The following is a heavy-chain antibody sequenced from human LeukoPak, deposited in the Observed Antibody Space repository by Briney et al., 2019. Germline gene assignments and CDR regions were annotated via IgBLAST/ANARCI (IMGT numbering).Heavy chain of an antibody. J-gene: IGHJ4*02. Sequence: SETLSLTCTVSCLSIHYSSLEWGWIRQSPGKGLEWIGTIHYSGTTSYNPSLKSRVTMSLETSNNQFSLKLTSVTAAGTGVYFCVTRSTGSYSDYWGQGTLVTVSS. CDR1: CLSIHYSSLE. D-gene: IGHD1-26*01. CDR2: IHYSGTT. CDR3: VTRSTGSYSDY. V-gene: IGHV4-39*01.